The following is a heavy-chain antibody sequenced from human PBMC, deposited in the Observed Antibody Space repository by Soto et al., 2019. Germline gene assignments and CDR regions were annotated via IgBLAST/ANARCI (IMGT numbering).Heavy chain of an antibody. D-gene: IGHD1-1*01. V-gene: IGHV3-30-3*01. J-gene: IGHJ4*02. CDR1: GFTFSSYA. CDR3: ARGGRPRGTDVKNNRYYFDY. CDR2: ISYDGSNK. Sequence: GGSLRLSCAASGFTFSSYAMHWVRQAPGKGLEWVAVISYDGSNKYYADSVKGRFTISRDNSKNTLYLQMNSLRAEDTAVYYCARGGRPRGTDVKNNRYYFDYWGQGTLVTVSS.